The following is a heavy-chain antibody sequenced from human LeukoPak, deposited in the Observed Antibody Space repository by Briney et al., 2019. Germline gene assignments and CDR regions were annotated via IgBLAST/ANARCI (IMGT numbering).Heavy chain of an antibody. D-gene: IGHD1-26*01. V-gene: IGHV4-59*08. Sequence: SETLSLTCTVSGGSISSYYWSWIRQPPGKGQEWIGYIYYSGSTNYNPSLKSRVTISVDTSKNQYSLKLSSVTAADTAVYYCARQWELLEGFFDYWGQGTLVTVSS. CDR2: IYYSGST. CDR3: ARQWELLEGFFDY. J-gene: IGHJ4*02. CDR1: GGSISSYY.